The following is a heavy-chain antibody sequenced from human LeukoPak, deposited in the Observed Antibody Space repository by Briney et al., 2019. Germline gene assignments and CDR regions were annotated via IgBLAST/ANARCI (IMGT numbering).Heavy chain of an antibody. Sequence: GGSLRLSCAASGFTFSDYYMSWIRQAPGKGLEWVSAVNARGYSTYYADSVKGRFTISRDNSKNTVFLQMNSLRADDTAVYYCAREQEAFDIWGQGTMVTVSS. V-gene: IGHV3-23*01. CDR2: VNARGYST. J-gene: IGHJ3*02. CDR3: AREQEAFDI. CDR1: GFTFSDYY.